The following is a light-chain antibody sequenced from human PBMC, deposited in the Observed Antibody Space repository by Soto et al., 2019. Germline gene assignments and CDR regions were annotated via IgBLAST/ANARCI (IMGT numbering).Light chain of an antibody. CDR3: CSYTSSTSLLI. Sequence: QSALTQPASVSASPGQSITISRIGTYSDIGGYKHVSWYQQHPGKAPKLIIYDASSRPSGISNRFSASKSANTASLTISGLQADDEADYYCCSYTSSTSLLIFGAGTKVTVL. CDR1: YSDIGGYKH. CDR2: DAS. J-gene: IGLJ1*01. V-gene: IGLV2-14*03.